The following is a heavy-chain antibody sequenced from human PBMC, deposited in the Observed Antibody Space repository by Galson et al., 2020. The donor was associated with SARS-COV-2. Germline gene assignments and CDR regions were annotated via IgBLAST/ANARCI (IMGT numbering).Heavy chain of an antibody. CDR2: IWFDGSNK. CDR1: GFTFSSHA. J-gene: IGHJ4*02. Sequence: GGSLRLSCAASGFTFSSHAMHWVRQAPGKGLEWVAQIWFDGSNKYYADSVKGRFTISRDDSKNTMYLQMNSLRAEDTAVYYCARDLYGSGKYVDYWGQGTLVTVSS. D-gene: IGHD3-10*01. V-gene: IGHV3-30*02. CDR3: ARDLYGSGKYVDY.